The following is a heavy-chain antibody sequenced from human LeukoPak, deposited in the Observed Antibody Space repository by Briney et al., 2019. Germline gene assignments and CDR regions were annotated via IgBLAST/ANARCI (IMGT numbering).Heavy chain of an antibody. V-gene: IGHV3-53*05. J-gene: IGHJ4*02. CDR3: ARDLSPVVRASPMGY. CDR1: GFTVSSNY. D-gene: IGHD3-10*01. Sequence: SGGSLRLSCAASGFTVSSNYMSWVRQAPGKGLEWVSLIYSGGVTYYADSVKGRFTISSDTSKNTLYLQMNSLRAEDTAVYYCARDLSPVVRASPMGYWGQGTLVTVSS. CDR2: IYSGGVT.